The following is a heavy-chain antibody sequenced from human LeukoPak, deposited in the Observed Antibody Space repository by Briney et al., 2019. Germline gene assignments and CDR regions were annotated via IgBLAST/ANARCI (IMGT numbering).Heavy chain of an antibody. CDR1: GFTFSDYW. D-gene: IGHD2-21*01. CDR3: ARDPLDVVPTDY. J-gene: IGHJ4*02. V-gene: IGHV3-74*01. Sequence: PRGSLRLSCSGSGFTFSDYWMHWVRQAPGEGLVWVSVINSDGRDKRYADSVKGRFTISRDNANNMLYLQMNSLRVDDTAVYYCARDPLDVVPTDYWGQGTLVTVSS. CDR2: INSDGRDK.